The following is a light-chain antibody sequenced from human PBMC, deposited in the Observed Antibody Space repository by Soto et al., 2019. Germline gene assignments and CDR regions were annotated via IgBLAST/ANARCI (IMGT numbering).Light chain of an antibody. Sequence: QSVLTQAPSVSGAPGQRVTISCTGSSSNIGAGYDVHWYQQLPGTAPKLLIYSNSNRPSGVPDRFSGSKSGTSASLAITGLQAEDEADYYCQSYDSSLSAVLFGGGTKLTVL. CDR2: SNS. CDR1: SSNIGAGYD. J-gene: IGLJ2*01. CDR3: QSYDSSLSAVL. V-gene: IGLV1-40*01.